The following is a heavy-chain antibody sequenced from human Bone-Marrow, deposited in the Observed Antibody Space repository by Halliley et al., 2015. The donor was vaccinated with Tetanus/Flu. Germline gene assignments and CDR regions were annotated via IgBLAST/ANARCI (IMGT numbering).Heavy chain of an antibody. Sequence: QLVQSGAEVKKPGESLRISCQASGYTFISKWITWVRQMPGKGLEWMGRIDPSDSYTNYSPSFQGHVTISVDKSISTAYLQWSSLKASDTAMCYCARKSGYCSGTSCYGHFGMDVWGQGTTVTVSS. CDR1: GYTFISKW. CDR3: ARKSGYCSGTSCYGHFGMDV. CDR2: IDPSDSYT. D-gene: IGHD2-2*01. J-gene: IGHJ6*02. V-gene: IGHV5-10-1*01.